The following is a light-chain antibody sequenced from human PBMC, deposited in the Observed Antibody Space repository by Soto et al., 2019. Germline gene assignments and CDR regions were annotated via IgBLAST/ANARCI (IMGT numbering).Light chain of an antibody. V-gene: IGKV1-5*01. CDR2: GVS. CDR1: RSVGTW. J-gene: IGKJ5*01. CDR3: QQLKSNLIT. Sequence: DIQMSQSPSTLSASVVDRVTITCRASRSVGTWLAWYQQRPGRAPKLLVYGVSSLETGVPSRFSGSGSETEFTLTISSLQPDDFATYYCQQLKSNLITFGQGTRLEIK.